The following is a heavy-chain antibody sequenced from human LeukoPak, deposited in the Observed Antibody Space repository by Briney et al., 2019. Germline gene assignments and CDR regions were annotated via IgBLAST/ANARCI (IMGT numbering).Heavy chain of an antibody. J-gene: IGHJ4*02. CDR2: INEAGNDK. D-gene: IGHD3-16*01. CDR3: VRDATRGGDFDY. Sequence: PGGSLRLSCAASGFSFSNYWMTWVRQAPGKGLEWVANINEAGNDKYYVDSVTGRFTMSRDNAKSSLYLQMNSLRVEDTAVYYCVRDATRGGDFDYWGQGTLVTVSS. V-gene: IGHV3-7*01. CDR1: GFSFSNYW.